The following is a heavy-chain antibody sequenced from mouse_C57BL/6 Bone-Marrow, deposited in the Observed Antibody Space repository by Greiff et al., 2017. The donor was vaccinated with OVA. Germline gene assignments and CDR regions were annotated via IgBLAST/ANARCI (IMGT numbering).Heavy chain of an antibody. V-gene: IGHV1-52*01. D-gene: IGHD2-10*01. CDR3: ARPPLPTDEWDWYFDV. CDR1: GYTFTSYW. CDR2: IDPSDSET. Sequence: QVQLQQPGAELVRPGSSVKLSCKASGYTFTSYWMHWVKQRPIQGLEWIGNIDPSDSETHYNQKFKDKATLTVDKSSSTAYMQLSSLTSEDSAVYYCARPPLPTDEWDWYFDVWGTGTTVTVSS. J-gene: IGHJ1*03.